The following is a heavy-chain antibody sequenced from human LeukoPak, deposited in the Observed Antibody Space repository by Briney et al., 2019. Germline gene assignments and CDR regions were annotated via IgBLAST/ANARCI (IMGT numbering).Heavy chain of an antibody. Sequence: SETLSLTCTVSGGSISNSDYYWGWIRQPPGKGLEWIGTVSYSGSTYYSPSLESRVTISVDTSKNQFSLKLNSVTAADTAVYYCARHVIAYSSGANFDYWGQGTLVTVSS. CDR3: ARHVIAYSSGANFDY. D-gene: IGHD6-25*01. J-gene: IGHJ4*02. V-gene: IGHV4-39*01. CDR2: VSYSGST. CDR1: GGSISNSDYY.